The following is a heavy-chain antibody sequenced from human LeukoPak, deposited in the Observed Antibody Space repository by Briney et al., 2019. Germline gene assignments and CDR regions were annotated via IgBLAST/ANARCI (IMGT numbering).Heavy chain of an antibody. CDR2: VYYSGSS. CDR3: ARVKVLRFLEWFLDF. D-gene: IGHD3-3*01. CDR1: GSSVSSDEYY. J-gene: IGHJ4*02. Sequence: SQTLSLTCTVSGSSVSSDEYYWSWVRQHPGKGLEWIGDVYYSGSSYYIPSLESRVTMSVEVSKNQLSLELRSVTAADTAVYYCARVKVLRFLEWFLDFWGQGALVTVSS. V-gene: IGHV4-31*03.